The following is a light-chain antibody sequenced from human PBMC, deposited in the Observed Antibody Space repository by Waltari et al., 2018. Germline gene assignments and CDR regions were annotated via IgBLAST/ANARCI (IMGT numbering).Light chain of an antibody. V-gene: IGKV2-40*01. CDR3: MQALESWT. CDR1: QSLLDTEDGETY. Sequence: DILMTQTPLSLSVTLGEPASISCRSRQSLLDTEDGETYLEWYLQKPGQSPQLWIYQVSNRAPGVPDRFSGSGSDTDFTLKISRVEAEDVGIYYCMQALESWTFGQGTKVEIK. J-gene: IGKJ1*01. CDR2: QVS.